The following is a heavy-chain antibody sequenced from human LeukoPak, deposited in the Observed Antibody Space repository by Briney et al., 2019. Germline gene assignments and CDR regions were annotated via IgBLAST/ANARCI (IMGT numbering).Heavy chain of an antibody. D-gene: IGHD4-17*01. CDR3: ARVPTSPTVTTFNWYFDL. CDR2: IYPGDSDT. Sequence: GESLKISCKGSGYSFTSYWIGWVRQLPGKGLEWMGIIYPGDSDTRYSPSFQGQVTSSADKSISTAYLQWSSLKASDTAMYYCARVPTSPTVTTFNWYFDLWGRGTLATVSS. J-gene: IGHJ2*01. V-gene: IGHV5-51*01. CDR1: GYSFTSYW.